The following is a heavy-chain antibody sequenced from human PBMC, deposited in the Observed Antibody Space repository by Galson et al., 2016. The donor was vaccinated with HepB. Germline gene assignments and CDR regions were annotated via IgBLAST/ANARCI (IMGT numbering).Heavy chain of an antibody. D-gene: IGHD5-18*01. CDR3: ARCIVDTAMEYAFDI. V-gene: IGHV5-10-1*01. J-gene: IGHJ3*02. CDR1: GYSFSRHW. CDR2: IDPSDSYT. Sequence: QSGAEVKKPGESLRISCTGSGYSFSRHWISWVRQMPGKGLEWMGRIDPSDSYTNYSPSFEGHVTISGDTSISTAYLQWSSLKASDTAMYYCARCIVDTAMEYAFDIWGQGTMVTVSS.